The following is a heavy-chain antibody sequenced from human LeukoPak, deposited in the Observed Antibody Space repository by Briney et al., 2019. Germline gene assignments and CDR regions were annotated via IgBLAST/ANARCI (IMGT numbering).Heavy chain of an antibody. D-gene: IGHD2-2*03. Sequence: SETLSLTCTVSGGSLSSSSYYWGWIRQPPGKGLEWIGSIYYSGSTYYNPSLKSRVTISVDTAKNQFSLKLSSVTAADSAVYYCARLGYCSSTSCYPIDYWGQGTQVTVSS. CDR1: GGSLSSSSYY. J-gene: IGHJ4*02. V-gene: IGHV4-39*01. CDR3: ARLGYCSSTSCYPIDY. CDR2: IYYSGST.